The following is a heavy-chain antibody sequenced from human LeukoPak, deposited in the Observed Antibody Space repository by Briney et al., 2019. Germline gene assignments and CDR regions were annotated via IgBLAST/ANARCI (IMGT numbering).Heavy chain of an antibody. V-gene: IGHV4-31*03. CDR3: ARAVRGLGDAFDI. D-gene: IGHD3-10*01. J-gene: IGHJ3*02. CDR1: GGSISSGGYY. Sequence: SQTLSLTCTVSGGSISSGGYYWSWIRQHPGKGLEWIGYIYYSGSTYYNPSLKSRVTISVDTSKNQFSLKLSSVAAADTAVYYCARAVRGLGDAFDIWGQGTMVTVSS. CDR2: IYYSGST.